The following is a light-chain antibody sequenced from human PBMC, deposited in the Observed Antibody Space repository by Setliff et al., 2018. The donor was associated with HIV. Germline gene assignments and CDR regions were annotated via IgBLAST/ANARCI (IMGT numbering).Light chain of an antibody. J-gene: IGLJ1*01. V-gene: IGLV1-44*01. CDR3: ATWDDSLNGRV. Sequence: QSALAQPPSASGTPGQGVTISGYGGSSNIGTNTVIWYQKLPGTAPKLLMYSDNQRPSGVPDRFSASKSGTSASLAISGLQSEDEADYYCATWDDSLNGRVFGTGTKVTV. CDR1: SSNIGTNT. CDR2: SDN.